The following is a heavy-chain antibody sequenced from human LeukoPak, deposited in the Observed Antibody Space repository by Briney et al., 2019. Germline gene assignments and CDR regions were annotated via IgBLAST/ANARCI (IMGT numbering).Heavy chain of an antibody. CDR1: GYTFTSYG. CDR2: ISAYNGNT. J-gene: IGHJ5*02. V-gene: IGHV1-18*01. D-gene: IGHD3-10*01. Sequence: VASVKVSCKASGYTFTSYGISWVRQAPGQGLEWMGWISAYNGNTNYAQKLQGRVTMTTDTSTSTAYMELRSLRSDDTAVYYCARDRGYYGSGSYYQRRWFDPWGQGTLVTVST. CDR3: ARDRGYYGSGSYYQRRWFDP.